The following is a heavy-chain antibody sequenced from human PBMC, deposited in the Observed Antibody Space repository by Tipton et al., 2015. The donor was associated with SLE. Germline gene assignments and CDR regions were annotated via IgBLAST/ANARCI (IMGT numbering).Heavy chain of an antibody. Sequence: QLVQSGAEVKKPGESLKISCQVSGYKFTSNWIGWVRQAPGKGLEWVSVIYSDGSTYYADSVKGRFTISRHNSKNTLYLQMDSLRAEDTAVYYCAREFMVRGLRSFGACDYWGQGTLVTVSS. CDR1: GYKFTSNW. CDR2: IYSDGST. V-gene: IGHV3-53*04. D-gene: IGHD3-10*01. CDR3: AREFMVRGLRSFGACDY. J-gene: IGHJ4*02.